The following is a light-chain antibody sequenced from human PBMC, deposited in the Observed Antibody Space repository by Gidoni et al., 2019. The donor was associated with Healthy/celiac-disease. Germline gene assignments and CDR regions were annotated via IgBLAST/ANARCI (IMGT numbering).Light chain of an antibody. CDR3: MQALQTPLT. CDR2: LGS. V-gene: IGKV2-28*01. CDR1: QSLLHRNGYNY. J-gene: IGKJ4*01. Sequence: IVLTQSPLSLPVTPGEPASISCRSSQSLLHRNGYNYLDWYLQKPGQSPQLLIYLGSNRDSGVHDSFSGSGSGTDFTLKISIVEAEDVGVYYCMQALQTPLTFGGGTKVEIK.